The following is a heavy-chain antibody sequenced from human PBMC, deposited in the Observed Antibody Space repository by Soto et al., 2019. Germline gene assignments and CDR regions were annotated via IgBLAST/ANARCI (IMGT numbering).Heavy chain of an antibody. J-gene: IGHJ6*02. Sequence: SETLSLTCAVYGGSFSGYYWSWIRQPPGKGLEWIGEINHSGSTNYNPSLKSRVTISVDTSKNQFSLKLSSVTAADTAVYYCARGLQLWLGTQKGMDVWGQGTTVTVSS. D-gene: IGHD5-18*01. CDR1: GGSFSGYY. V-gene: IGHV4-34*01. CDR3: ARGLQLWLGTQKGMDV. CDR2: INHSGST.